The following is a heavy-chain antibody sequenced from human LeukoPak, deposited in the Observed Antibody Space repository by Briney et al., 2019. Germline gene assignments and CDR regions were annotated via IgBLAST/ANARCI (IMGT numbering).Heavy chain of an antibody. J-gene: IGHJ4*02. Sequence: SETLSLTCSVSGASVSNHYCTWIRQPPGKRLEGIGYAYYSGSTNYNASLKSRVTISVDTSKNQFSLRLNSVTAADTAVYYCAISYGGYVLDSWGQGTLVIVSS. CDR2: AYYSGST. CDR1: GASVSNHY. CDR3: AISYGGYVLDS. D-gene: IGHD5-12*01. V-gene: IGHV4-59*02.